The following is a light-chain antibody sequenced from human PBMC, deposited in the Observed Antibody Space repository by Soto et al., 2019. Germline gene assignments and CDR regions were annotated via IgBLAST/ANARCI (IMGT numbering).Light chain of an antibody. CDR1: QSVYNNY. CDR2: GAS. J-gene: IGKJ2*01. CDR3: QQYGLPPLS. V-gene: IGKV3-20*01. Sequence: EIVLTQSPGTLSLSPGERATLSCRASQSVYNNYLAWYQQKPGQTPRLLVNGASNRATGIPDRFSGGGSGTDFTLTISSLEPEDFAVYYCQQYGLPPLSFGQGTRVEIK.